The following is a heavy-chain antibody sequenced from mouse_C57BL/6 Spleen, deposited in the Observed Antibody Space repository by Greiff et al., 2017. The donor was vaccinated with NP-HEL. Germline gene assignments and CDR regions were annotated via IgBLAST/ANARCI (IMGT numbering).Heavy chain of an antibody. D-gene: IGHD4-1*02. CDR1: GFTFSDYG. Sequence: EVQLVESGGGLVKPGGSLKLSCAASGFTFSDYGMHWVRQAPEKGLEWVAYISSGSSTIYYVDTVKGRFTISRDNAKNTLFLQMTSLRSEDTAMYYCARPTGTAVDYWGQGTTLTVSS. CDR3: ARPTGTAVDY. V-gene: IGHV5-17*01. J-gene: IGHJ2*01. CDR2: ISSGSSTI.